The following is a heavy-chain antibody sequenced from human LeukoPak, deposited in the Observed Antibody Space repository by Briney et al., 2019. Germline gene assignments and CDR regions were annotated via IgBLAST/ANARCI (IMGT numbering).Heavy chain of an antibody. CDR3: AAGTMVRGVESMDV. J-gene: IGHJ6*04. Sequence: ASVKVSCKASGFTFTSSAVQWVRQARGQRLKWIGWIVVGSGNTNYAQKFQERVTITRDMSTSTAYMELSSLRSEDTAVYYCAAGTMVRGVESMDVWGKGTTVTVSS. V-gene: IGHV1-58*01. D-gene: IGHD3-10*01. CDR1: GFTFTSSA. CDR2: IVVGSGNT.